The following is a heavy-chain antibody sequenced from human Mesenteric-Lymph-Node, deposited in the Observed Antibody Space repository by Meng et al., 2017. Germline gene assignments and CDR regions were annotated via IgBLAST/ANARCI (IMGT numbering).Heavy chain of an antibody. J-gene: IGHJ4*02. CDR3: ARVSAMDYYFDY. D-gene: IGHD5-18*01. CDR1: GGSVSSYY. Sequence: SETLSLTCTVSGGSVSSYYWSWIRQPPGKGLEWIGYIYYSGSTNYNPSLKSRVTISVDTSKNQFSLKLSSVTAADTAVYYCARVSAMDYYFDYWGQGTLVTVSS. V-gene: IGHV4-59*02. CDR2: IYYSGST.